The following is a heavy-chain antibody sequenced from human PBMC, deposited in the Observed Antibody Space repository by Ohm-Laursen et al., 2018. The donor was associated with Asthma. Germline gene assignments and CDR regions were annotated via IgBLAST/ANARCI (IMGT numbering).Heavy chain of an antibody. CDR1: GYTFSRYS. CDR3: AKFGRDYRSHGMDV. Sequence: SLRLSCSASGYTFSRYSIHWVRQAPGKGLEWVSSISSSSSYIYYADSVKGRFTISRDNAKNSLYLQMNSLRAEDTAVYYCAKFGRDYRSHGMDVWGQGTTVTVSS. V-gene: IGHV3-21*04. D-gene: IGHD4-11*01. CDR2: ISSSSSYI. J-gene: IGHJ6*02.